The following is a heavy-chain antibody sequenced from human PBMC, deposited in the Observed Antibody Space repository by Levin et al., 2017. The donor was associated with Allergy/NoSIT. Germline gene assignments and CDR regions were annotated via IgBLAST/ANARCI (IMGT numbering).Heavy chain of an antibody. Sequence: SCAASGFTISSRYMTWVRQAPGKGLEWVSVIYGDGRTYYADSVRGRFTISRDSSKNTRYLQMNSLRGEDTAVYYCVRVDSSGYFFDYWGQGTLVTVSS. J-gene: IGHJ4*02. V-gene: IGHV3-53*01. D-gene: IGHD3-22*01. CDR3: VRVDSSGYFFDY. CDR2: IYGDGRT. CDR1: GFTISSRY.